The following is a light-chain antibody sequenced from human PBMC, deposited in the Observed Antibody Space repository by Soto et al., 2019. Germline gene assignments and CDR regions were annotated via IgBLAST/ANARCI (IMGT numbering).Light chain of an antibody. CDR3: QQYDRLPT. CDR2: DAS. Sequence: DIQMTQSPSSLSASIGDRVTISCRASETINKYLNWYQQKPGKAPKVLIYDASNLETGVPSRFSGSGSGTDFTFTISSLQPEDVATYYCQQYDRLPTFGQGTRLEIK. CDR1: ETINKY. J-gene: IGKJ5*01. V-gene: IGKV1-33*01.